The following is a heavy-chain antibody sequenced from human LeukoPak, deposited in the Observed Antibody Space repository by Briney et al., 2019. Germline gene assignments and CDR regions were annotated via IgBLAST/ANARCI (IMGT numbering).Heavy chain of an antibody. CDR3: AAGDYYQGFDY. CDR1: GFTFSSYW. V-gene: IGHV3-7*01. CDR2: IKQDGSEK. J-gene: IGHJ4*02. D-gene: IGHD4-17*01. Sequence: GGSLRLTCAAFGFTFSSYWMSWVRQAPGKGLEWVANIKQDGSEKYYVDSVKGRFTISRDNAKNSLYLQMNSLRAEDTAVYYCAAGDYYQGFDYWGQGTLVTVSS.